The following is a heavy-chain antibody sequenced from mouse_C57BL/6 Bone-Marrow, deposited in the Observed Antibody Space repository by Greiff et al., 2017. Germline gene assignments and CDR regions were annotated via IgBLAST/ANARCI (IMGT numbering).Heavy chain of an antibody. CDR3: ARDGFYYDYDGAGFAY. Sequence: VQLKESGPGLVKPSQSLSLTCSVTGYSITSGYYWNWLRQFPGNTLEWMGYISYDGSNNYNPSLKKRISITSDTSKNQFFLQLNSVTTEDTATYYCARDGFYYDYDGAGFAYWGQGTLVTVSA. CDR1: GYSITSGYY. V-gene: IGHV3-6*01. D-gene: IGHD2-4*01. J-gene: IGHJ3*01. CDR2: ISYDGSN.